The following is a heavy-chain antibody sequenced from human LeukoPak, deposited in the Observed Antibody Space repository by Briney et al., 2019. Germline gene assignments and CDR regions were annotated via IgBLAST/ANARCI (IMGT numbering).Heavy chain of an antibody. J-gene: IGHJ4*02. CDR2: ISGSGGST. CDR3: AKDLEVVKSPGFDY. Sequence: GGSLRLSCAASGFTFSSYAMSWVRQAPGEGLEWVSAISGSGGSTYYADSVKGRFTISRDNSKNTLYLQMNSLRAEDTAVYYCAKDLEVVKSPGFDYWGQGTLVTVSS. CDR1: GFTFSSYA. D-gene: IGHD4-23*01. V-gene: IGHV3-23*01.